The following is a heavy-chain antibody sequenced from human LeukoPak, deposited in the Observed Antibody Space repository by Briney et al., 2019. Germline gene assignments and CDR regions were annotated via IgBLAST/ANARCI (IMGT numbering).Heavy chain of an antibody. J-gene: IGHJ5*02. CDR3: ARRGRGRPWFDP. CDR1: GGSISSGGYY. V-gene: IGHV4-39*07. Sequence: PSETLSLTCTVSGGSISSGGYYWSWIRQPPGKGLEWIGEINHSGSTNYNPSLKSRVTISVDTSKNQFSLKLSSVIAADTAVYYCARRGRGRPWFDPRGQGTLVTVSS. D-gene: IGHD1-1*01. CDR2: INHSGST.